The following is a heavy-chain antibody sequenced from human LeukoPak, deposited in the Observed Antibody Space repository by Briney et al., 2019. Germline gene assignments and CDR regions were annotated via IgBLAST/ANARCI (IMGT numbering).Heavy chain of an antibody. CDR1: GGSISSSDSY. V-gene: IGHV4-39*07. Sequence: PSETLSLTCTVSGGSISSSDSYWGWIRQSPGKGLEWIGSIHYSGNTYFNPSLKSRVTISLDTSKNQFSLRLNSVTAADTAVYYCARGRLRLSGITGTASRAFDIWGQGTMVTVSS. CDR2: IHYSGNT. J-gene: IGHJ3*02. CDR3: ARGRLRLSGITGTASRAFDI. D-gene: IGHD1-20*01.